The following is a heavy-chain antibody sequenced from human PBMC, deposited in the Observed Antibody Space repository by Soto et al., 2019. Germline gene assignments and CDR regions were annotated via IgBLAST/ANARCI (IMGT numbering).Heavy chain of an antibody. CDR3: ARCVWGSYRPRVYYYYGMDV. CDR2: IYPGDSDT. V-gene: IGHV5-51*01. CDR1: GYSFTSYW. Sequence: PGESLKISCKGSGYSFTSYWIGWVRQMPGKGLEWMGIIYPGDSDTRYSPSFQGQVTISADKSISTAYLQWSSLKASDTAMYYCARCVWGSYRPRVYYYYGMDVWGQGTTVTVSS. D-gene: IGHD3-16*02. J-gene: IGHJ6*02.